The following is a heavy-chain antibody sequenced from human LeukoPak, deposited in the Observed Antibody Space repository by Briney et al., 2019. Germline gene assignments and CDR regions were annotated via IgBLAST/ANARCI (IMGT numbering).Heavy chain of an antibody. V-gene: IGHV4-31*03. D-gene: IGHD1-14*01. CDR2: IYYSGST. CDR1: GGSISSGGYY. CDR3: ARSEPSGAFDI. Sequence: NPSETLSLTCTVSGGSISSGGYYWSWIRQHPGKGLEWIGYIYYSGSTYYNPSLKSRVTISVDTSKNQFSLKLSSMTAADTAVYYCARSEPSGAFDIWGQGTMVTVSS. J-gene: IGHJ3*02.